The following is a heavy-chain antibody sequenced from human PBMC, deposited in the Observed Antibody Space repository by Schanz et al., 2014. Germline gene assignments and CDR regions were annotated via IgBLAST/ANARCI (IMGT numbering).Heavy chain of an antibody. V-gene: IGHV1-46*01. CDR2: INPSGGGT. CDR3: ARDHQWLAMYCMDV. CDR1: GYTFVSYS. J-gene: IGHJ6*03. Sequence: QVQLVQSGAEVKKPGASVKVSCKASGYTFVSYSMHWVRQAPGQGLEWMGIINPSGGGTSYALRFQDRVTVTRDTARSTVYMELSSLRSEDTAVYYCARDHQWLAMYCMDVWGKGTTVTVSS. D-gene: IGHD6-19*01.